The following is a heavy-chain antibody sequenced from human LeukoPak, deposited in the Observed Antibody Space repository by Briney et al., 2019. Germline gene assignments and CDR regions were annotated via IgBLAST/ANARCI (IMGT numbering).Heavy chain of an antibody. CDR3: AKDRKWAAAGYYFDS. CDR2: ISTDGKDK. J-gene: IGHJ4*02. CDR1: GFTFRSYG. V-gene: IGHV3-30*18. Sequence: GGSLILSCAASGFTFRSYGMHWVRQAPGKGLEWVTVISTDGKDKKYADSVKGRFTISRDNSKNTLDLQMNSLRAEDTAMYYCAKDRKWAAAGYYFDSWGQGTLVTVSS. D-gene: IGHD6-13*01.